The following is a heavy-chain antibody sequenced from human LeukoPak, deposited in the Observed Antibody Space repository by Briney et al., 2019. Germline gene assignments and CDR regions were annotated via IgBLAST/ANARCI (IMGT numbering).Heavy chain of an antibody. CDR3: AKALLPGIADNWFDP. Sequence: GGSLRLSCAASGFTFSSYSMNWVRQAPGKGLEWVSYISSSSSTIYYAGSVKGRFTISRDNAKNSLYLQMNSLRAEDTAVYYCAKALLPGIADNWFDPWGQGTLVTVSS. J-gene: IGHJ5*02. D-gene: IGHD6-13*01. CDR1: GFTFSSYS. V-gene: IGHV3-48*01. CDR2: ISSSSSTI.